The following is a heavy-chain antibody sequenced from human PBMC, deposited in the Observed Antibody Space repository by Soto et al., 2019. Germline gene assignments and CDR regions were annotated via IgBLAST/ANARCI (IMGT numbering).Heavy chain of an antibody. V-gene: IGHV3-49*03. CDR1: GFTFRDYA. CDR3: SSFPRSRRGFPFNF. Sequence: GGSLRLSCSGSGFTFRDYALTWFRQTPGKGLECVGFIRSEAYGGTPDYAASVQGRFTISRDDFRGVAYLQMDSLRSEDTGTYYCSSFPRSRRGFPFNFRGKGTQVTVSS. CDR2: IRSEAYGGTP. J-gene: IGHJ4*02. D-gene: IGHD3-22*01.